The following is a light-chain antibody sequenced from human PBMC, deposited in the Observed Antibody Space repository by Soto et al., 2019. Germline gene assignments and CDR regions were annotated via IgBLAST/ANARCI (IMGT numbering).Light chain of an antibody. CDR3: QQFHDWPMT. V-gene: IGKV3-15*01. J-gene: IGKJ3*01. CDR1: QSISSN. CDR2: GAS. Sequence: EIVMTQSPATLSVSPGERATLSCRASQSISSNLAWYQQKPGQAPRLLISGASTRATGIPARFSGSGSGTDFTLTISSLQSEDFAVYYWQQFHDWPMTFGPGTKVDIK.